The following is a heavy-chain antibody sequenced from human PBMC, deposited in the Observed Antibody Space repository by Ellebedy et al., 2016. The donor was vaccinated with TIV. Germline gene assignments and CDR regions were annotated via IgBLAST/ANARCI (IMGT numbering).Heavy chain of an antibody. J-gene: IGHJ6*02. Sequence: GESLKISCAASGFSFSSYWMHWVRQAPGKGLVWVSRIKTDGSSATYADSVKGRFTISRDNAKNTLYLQMNSLRAEDTAVYYCARAFWFGDLLFDYYYYSMDVWGQGTTVTVSS. V-gene: IGHV3-74*01. CDR3: ARAFWFGDLLFDYYYYSMDV. CDR1: GFSFSSYW. D-gene: IGHD3-10*01. CDR2: IKTDGSSA.